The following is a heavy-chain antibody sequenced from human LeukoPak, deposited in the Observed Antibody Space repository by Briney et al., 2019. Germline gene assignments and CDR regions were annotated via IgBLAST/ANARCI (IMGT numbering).Heavy chain of an antibody. CDR2: ISASGSYI. D-gene: IGHD3-22*01. V-gene: IGHV3-23*01. J-gene: IGHJ4*02. CDR3: AKKYGNTGYYYEQF. CDR1: GFTFRNFA. Sequence: PGGSLRLSCAASGFTFRNFAMSWVRQAPGKGLEWVSAISASGSYIYYRDSLRGRFATSRDNSDNTLYLHMSSLTAEDTAVYYCAKKYGNTGYYYEQFWGQGTLVTVSS.